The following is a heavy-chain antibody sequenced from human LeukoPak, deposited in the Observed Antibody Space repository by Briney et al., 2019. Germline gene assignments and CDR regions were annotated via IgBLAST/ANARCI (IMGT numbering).Heavy chain of an antibody. J-gene: IGHJ6*02. D-gene: IGHD3-9*01. CDR2: INPNSGGT. V-gene: IGHV1-2*06. Sequence: ASVKVSCKASGYTFTGYYMHWVRQAPGQGLEWMGRINPNSGGTNYAQKFQGRVTMTRDTSISTAYMELSRLRSDDTAVYYCAREIVPILTGYLYYYYYYGMDVWGQGTTVTVSS. CDR3: AREIVPILTGYLYYYYYYGMDV. CDR1: GYTFTGYY.